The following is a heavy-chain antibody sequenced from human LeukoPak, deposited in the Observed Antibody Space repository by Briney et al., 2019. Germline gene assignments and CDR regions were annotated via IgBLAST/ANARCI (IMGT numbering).Heavy chain of an antibody. D-gene: IGHD3-10*01. CDR3: ARGGRGASYYYYGMDV. CDR1: GFTFSSYS. Sequence: PGGSLRLSCAASGFTFSSYSMNWVRQAPGKGLEWVSSISSSSSYIYYADSVKGRFTISRDNAKNSLYLQMNSLRAEDTAVYYCARGGRGASYYYYGMDVWGQGTTVTVSS. CDR2: ISSSSSYI. J-gene: IGHJ6*02. V-gene: IGHV3-21*01.